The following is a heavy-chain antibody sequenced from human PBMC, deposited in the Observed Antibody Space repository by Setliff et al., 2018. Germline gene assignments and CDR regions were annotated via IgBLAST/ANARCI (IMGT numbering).Heavy chain of an antibody. CDR2: IYHNGNT. D-gene: IGHD2-15*01. V-gene: IGHV4-59*01. CDR1: GGSISPYF. Sequence: SETLSLTCTVSGGSISPYFWSWIRQPPGKGLEWIGYIYHNGNTNFNPSLKTRLTMSVDTSKNQFALNLRSVTAADTAVYYCVRDRTAYSFGLDVWGQGTTVTVSS. J-gene: IGHJ6*02. CDR3: VRDRTAYSFGLDV.